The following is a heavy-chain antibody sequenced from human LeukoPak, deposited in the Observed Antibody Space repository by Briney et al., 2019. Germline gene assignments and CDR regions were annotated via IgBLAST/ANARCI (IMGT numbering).Heavy chain of an antibody. Sequence: SSETLSLTCTVSGGSISSGSYYWSWIRQPAGKGLEWIGRIYTSGSTNYNPSLKSRVTISVDTSKNQFSLKLSSVTAADTAVYYCARDNAEGEWLVFNAFDIWGQGTMVTVSS. V-gene: IGHV4-61*02. J-gene: IGHJ3*02. D-gene: IGHD6-19*01. CDR3: ARDNAEGEWLVFNAFDI. CDR1: GGSISSGSYY. CDR2: IYTSGST.